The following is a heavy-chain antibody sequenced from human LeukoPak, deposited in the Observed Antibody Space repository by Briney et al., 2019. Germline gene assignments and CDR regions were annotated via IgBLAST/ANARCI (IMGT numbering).Heavy chain of an antibody. CDR3: ARRPRAGWFDP. Sequence: SETLSLTCTVSGGSISSSSYYWGWIRQPPGKGLEWTGSIYYSGSTYYNPSLKSRVTISVDTSKNQFSLKLRSVTAADTAVYYCARRPRAGWFDPWGQGTLVTVSS. V-gene: IGHV4-39*01. J-gene: IGHJ5*02. CDR2: IYYSGST. CDR1: GGSISSSSYY.